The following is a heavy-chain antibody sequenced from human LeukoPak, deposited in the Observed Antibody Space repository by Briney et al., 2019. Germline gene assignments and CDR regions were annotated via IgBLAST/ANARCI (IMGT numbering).Heavy chain of an antibody. V-gene: IGHV3-9*01. Sequence: GGSLGLSCAASGFTFDDYAMHWVRQAPGKGLEWVSGISWNSGSIGYADSVKGRFTISRDNAKNSLYLQMNSLRAEDTALYYCAKDIASGITGSFDYWGQGTLVTVSS. CDR3: AKDIASGITGSFDY. CDR2: ISWNSGSI. D-gene: IGHD1-20*01. CDR1: GFTFDDYA. J-gene: IGHJ4*02.